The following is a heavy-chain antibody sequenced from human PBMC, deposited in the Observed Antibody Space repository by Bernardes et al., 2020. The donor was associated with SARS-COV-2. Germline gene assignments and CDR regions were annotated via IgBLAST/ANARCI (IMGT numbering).Heavy chain of an antibody. CDR3: ARYVRDCTNGVCQTYYYYGMDV. J-gene: IGHJ6*02. CDR2: IYYSGST. Sequence: SETLSLTCSVSGGSIRYYYWSWIRQPPGKGLEWIGYIYYSGSTGYNPSLKSRVTISRDSSKNQFSLKLSSVTAVDTAVYYCARYVRDCTNGVCQTYYYYGMDVWGQGTTVTVSS. V-gene: IGHV4-59*08. CDR1: GGSIRYYY. D-gene: IGHD2-8*01.